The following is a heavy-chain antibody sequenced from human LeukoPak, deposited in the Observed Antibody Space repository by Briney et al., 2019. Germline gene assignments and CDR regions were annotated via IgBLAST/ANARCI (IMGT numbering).Heavy chain of an antibody. CDR1: GFTFSSYS. D-gene: IGHD3-10*01. CDR3: ARVGPELLWFGELSSPYYFDY. J-gene: IGHJ4*02. V-gene: IGHV3-48*01. CDR2: ISSSSSTI. Sequence: PGGSLRLSCAASGFTFSSYSMNWVRQAPGKGLEWVSYISSSSSTIYYADSVKGRFTISRDNAKNSLYLQMNSLRAEDTAVYYCARVGPELLWFGELSSPYYFDYWGQGTLVTVSS.